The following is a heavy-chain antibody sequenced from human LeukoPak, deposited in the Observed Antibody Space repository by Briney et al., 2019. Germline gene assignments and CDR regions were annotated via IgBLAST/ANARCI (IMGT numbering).Heavy chain of an antibody. Sequence: GGSLRLSCAAFGFTFSSYEMNWVRQAPGKGLEWVSYISRSGSTIYYADSVKGRFTISRDNAKNPLYLQMNSLRAEDTAVYYCAREPYVGSYFPDYWGQGTLVTVSS. J-gene: IGHJ4*02. V-gene: IGHV3-48*03. CDR3: AREPYVGSYFPDY. CDR1: GFTFSSYE. CDR2: ISRSGSTI. D-gene: IGHD1-26*01.